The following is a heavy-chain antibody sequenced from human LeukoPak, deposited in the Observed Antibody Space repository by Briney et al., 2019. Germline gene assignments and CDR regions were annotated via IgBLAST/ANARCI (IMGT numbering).Heavy chain of an antibody. D-gene: IGHD2-8*01. J-gene: IGHJ4*02. CDR1: GFTFSSYE. CDR2: ISSSGSTI. Sequence: GGSLTLSCAASGFTFSSYEMNWVRQAPGKGLEWVSYISSSGSTIYYADSVKGRFTISRDNAKNSLYLQMNSLRAEDTAVYYCARVGVPFYYFDYWGQGTLVTVSS. V-gene: IGHV3-48*03. CDR3: ARVGVPFYYFDY.